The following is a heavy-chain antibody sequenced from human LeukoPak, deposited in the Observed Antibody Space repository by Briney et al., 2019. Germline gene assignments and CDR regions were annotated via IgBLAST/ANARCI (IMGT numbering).Heavy chain of an antibody. CDR2: ICHGGTT. D-gene: IGHD6-13*01. V-gene: IGHV4-39*01. CDR3: VRTRAAAGDF. Sequence: SETLSLTCTVSGGSTNSGIHCWGWIRQPPGKELEWIGSICHGGTTHYHHLLKSRVTISGDTSKNQFSLKMTPVTAADTAVYYCVRTRAAAGDFWGQGTLVTVSS. J-gene: IGHJ4*02. CDR1: GGSTNSGIHC.